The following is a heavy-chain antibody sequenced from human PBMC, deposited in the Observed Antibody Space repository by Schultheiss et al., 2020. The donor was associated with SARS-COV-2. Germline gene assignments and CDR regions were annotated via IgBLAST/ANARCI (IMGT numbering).Heavy chain of an antibody. Sequence: SETLSLTCTVSGGSISSYYWSWIRQPAGKGLEWIGRIYTSGSTNYNPSLKSRVTMSVDTSKNQFSLKLSSVTAADTAVYYCARGEWELLSFNYYYYMDVWGKGTTVTVSS. CDR2: IYTSGST. CDR1: GGSISSYY. V-gene: IGHV4-4*07. D-gene: IGHD1-26*01. CDR3: ARGEWELLSFNYYYYMDV. J-gene: IGHJ6*03.